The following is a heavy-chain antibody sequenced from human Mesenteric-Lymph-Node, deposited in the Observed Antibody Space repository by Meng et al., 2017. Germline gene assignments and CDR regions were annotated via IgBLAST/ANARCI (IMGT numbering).Heavy chain of an antibody. D-gene: IGHD5-12*01. CDR2: IGYSGTI. CDR3: ARHDGGYGDYFDH. V-gene: IGHV4-39*01. J-gene: IGHJ4*02. Sequence: QLPLQESGPGLVKPSATLSLTCTVSGGSTTSTSYYWDWIRQSPAKGLEWIGTIGYSGTIVYNPSLSSRVTMTLDTSKNQFSLKLSSVTAPDTAVYYCARHDGGYGDYFDHWGQGTLVTVSS. CDR1: GGSTTSTSYY.